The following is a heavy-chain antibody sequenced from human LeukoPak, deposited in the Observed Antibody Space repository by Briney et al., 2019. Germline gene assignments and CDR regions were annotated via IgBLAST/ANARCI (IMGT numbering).Heavy chain of an antibody. CDR1: GGSITSSNYF. CDR3: ARQGVVPNKAGWYFDL. V-gene: IGHV4-39*01. Sequence: SETLSLTCIVSGGSITSSNYFWGWIRQPPGKGLEWIGGFYHSGTIFYSPSLGSRVAISIDTSKNQFSLRLLSVTAADTAVYYCARQGVVPNKAGWYFDLWGRGTLVTVSS. CDR2: FYHSGTI. J-gene: IGHJ2*01. D-gene: IGHD3-10*01.